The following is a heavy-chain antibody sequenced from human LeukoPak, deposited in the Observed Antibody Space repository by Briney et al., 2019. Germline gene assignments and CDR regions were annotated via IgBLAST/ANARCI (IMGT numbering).Heavy chain of an antibody. Sequence: SETLSLTCTVSGGSISSSSYYWGWIRQPPGKGLEWIGSIYYSGSTYYNPSLKSRVTISVDTSKNQFSLKLSSVTAADTAVYYCARDGMDTARAVAFDIWGQGTMVTVSS. CDR3: ARDGMDTARAVAFDI. CDR2: IYYSGST. V-gene: IGHV4-39*07. CDR1: GGSISSSSYY. J-gene: IGHJ3*02. D-gene: IGHD5-18*01.